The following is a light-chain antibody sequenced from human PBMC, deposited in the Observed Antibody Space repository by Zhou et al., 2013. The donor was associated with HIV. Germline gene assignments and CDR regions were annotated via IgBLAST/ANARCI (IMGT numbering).Light chain of an antibody. V-gene: IGKV1-39*01. Sequence: DIQMTQSPSSLSASVGDRVTITCRASRSITNYLNWYQQKPGKAPKLLIYAASSLQRGVPSRFSGSGSGTVFSLTISSLQPEDFATYYCHQSYSPPFTFGQGTEPGDQT. CDR3: HQSYSPPFT. CDR2: AAS. CDR1: RSITNY. J-gene: IGKJ2*01.